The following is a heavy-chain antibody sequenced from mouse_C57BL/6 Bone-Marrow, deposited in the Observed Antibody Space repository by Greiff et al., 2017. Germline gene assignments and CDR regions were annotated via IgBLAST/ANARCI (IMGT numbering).Heavy chain of an antibody. CDR1: GYTFTSYW. J-gene: IGHJ2*01. CDR2: IDPSDSST. Sequence: VKLQQPGAELVRPGTSVTLSCKASGYTFTSYWMHWVKQRPGQGLEWIGVIDPSDSSTNYNQKFKGKATLTVDTSSSTAYMQLSSLTSEDSAVYYCARGDAYWGQGTTLTVSA. CDR3: ARGDAY. V-gene: IGHV1-59*01.